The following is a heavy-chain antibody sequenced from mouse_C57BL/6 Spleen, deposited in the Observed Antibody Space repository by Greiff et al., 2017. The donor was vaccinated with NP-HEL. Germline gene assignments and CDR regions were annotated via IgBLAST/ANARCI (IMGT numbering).Heavy chain of an antibody. CDR2: INPNNGGT. D-gene: IGHD1-1*01. CDR1: GYTFTDYY. V-gene: IGHV1-26*01. Sequence: EVQLQQSGPELVKPGASVKISCKASGYTFTDYYMNWVKQSHGKSLEWIGDINPNNGGTSYNQKFKGKATLTVDKSSSTAYMELRSLTSEDSAVYYCARRLYYYGSSSFDYWGQGTTLTVSS. J-gene: IGHJ2*01. CDR3: ARRLYYYGSSSFDY.